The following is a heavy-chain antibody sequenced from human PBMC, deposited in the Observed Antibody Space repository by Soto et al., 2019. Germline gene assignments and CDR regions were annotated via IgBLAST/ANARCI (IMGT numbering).Heavy chain of an antibody. D-gene: IGHD4-4*01. J-gene: IGHJ6*01. CDR3: ERDSNNLQYGMDV. CDR1: GFTFSSYS. CDR2: ISSSGDYI. V-gene: IGHV3-21*01. Sequence: EVQLVESGGGLVKPGGSLRLYCAASGFTFSSYSINWVRQATGKGLEWVSSISSSGDYIYYADSVKGRFTISRDNAKNSLLLQMNSLTAEDTAVYYCERDSNNLQYGMDVW.